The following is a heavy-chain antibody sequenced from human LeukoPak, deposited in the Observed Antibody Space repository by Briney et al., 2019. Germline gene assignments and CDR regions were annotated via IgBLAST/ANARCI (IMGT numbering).Heavy chain of an antibody. CDR3: ARVGNWNYGNAFDI. CDR1: GGSISSSSYH. J-gene: IGHJ3*02. D-gene: IGHD1-7*01. Sequence: SETQSLTCTVSGGSISSSSYHWGWIRQPPGKGLEWIGSIYYSGSTYYNPSLKSRVTISVDTSKNQFSLKLTSVTAADTAVYYCARVGNWNYGNAFDIWGQGTMVTVSS. V-gene: IGHV4-39*07. CDR2: IYYSGST.